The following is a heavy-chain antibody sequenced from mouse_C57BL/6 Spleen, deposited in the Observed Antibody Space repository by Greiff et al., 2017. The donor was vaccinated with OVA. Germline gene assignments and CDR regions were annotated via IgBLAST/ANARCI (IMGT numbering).Heavy chain of an antibody. D-gene: IGHD2-5*01. CDR2: ISSGSSTI. Sequence: EVKLMESGGGLVKPGGSLKLSCAASGFTFSDYGMHWVRQAPEKGLEWVAYISSGSSTIYYADTVKGRFTISRDNAKNTLYLQMTSLRSEDTAMYYCASYSNYEGFAYWGQGTLVTVSA. CDR3: ASYSNYEGFAY. V-gene: IGHV5-17*01. CDR1: GFTFSDYG. J-gene: IGHJ3*01.